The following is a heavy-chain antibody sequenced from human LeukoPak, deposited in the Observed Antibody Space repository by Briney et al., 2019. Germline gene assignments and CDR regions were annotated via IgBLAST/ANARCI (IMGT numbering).Heavy chain of an antibody. V-gene: IGHV1-8*01. J-gene: IGHJ4*02. D-gene: IGHD6-13*01. CDR3: ARGIAEGVDY. CDR2: MSPGSSYT. Sequence: ASVKVSCKTSGYTFSSYDINWVRQATGQGLEWMGWMSPGSSYTGYAQKFQGRVTMTRDTSISTAYMEPSSLSSDDTAVYYCARGIAEGVDYWGQGTLVTVSS. CDR1: GYTFSSYD.